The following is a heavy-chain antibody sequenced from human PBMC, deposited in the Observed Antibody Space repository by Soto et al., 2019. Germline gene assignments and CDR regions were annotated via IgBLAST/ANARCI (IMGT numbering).Heavy chain of an antibody. CDR3: ARMVIRGVRHAMDV. J-gene: IGHJ6*02. V-gene: IGHV4-61*03. Sequence: KPSETLSLTCTVSGDSVSSGSYYWSWIRQPPGKGLEWLGYIYYSGSTNDNPSLKSRVTISLDTSKNHFSLKLTSATAADTAVYYCARMVIRGVRHAMDVWGQGTTVTVSS. CDR1: GDSVSSGSYY. CDR2: IYYSGST. D-gene: IGHD3-10*01.